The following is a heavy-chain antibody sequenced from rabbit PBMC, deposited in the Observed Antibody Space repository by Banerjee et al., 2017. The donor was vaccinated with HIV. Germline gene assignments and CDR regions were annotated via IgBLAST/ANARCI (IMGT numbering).Heavy chain of an antibody. J-gene: IGHJ4*01. D-gene: IGHD4-1*01. Sequence: QEQLVESGGGLVQPEGSLTLTCKASGFDFSSSGMCWVRQALGKGPEWIACIITGTGITYYANWAKGRFTISKASWTTVTLQMTSLTAADTASYFCARDLAGVIGWNFNLWGPGTLVTVS. CDR2: IITGTGIT. CDR3: ARDLAGVIGWNFNL. CDR1: GFDFSSSG. V-gene: IGHV1S45*01.